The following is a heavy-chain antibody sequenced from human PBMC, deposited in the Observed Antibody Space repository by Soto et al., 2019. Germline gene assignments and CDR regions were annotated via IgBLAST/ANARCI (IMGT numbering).Heavy chain of an antibody. D-gene: IGHD3-16*02. J-gene: IGHJ3*02. CDR3: ARLYGLDAFDI. CDR2: IYYSGST. Sequence: PSETLSLTCTVSGGSIRSYYWSWIRQPPGKGLEWIGYIYYSGSTNYNPSLKSRVTISVDTSKNQFSLKLSSVTAGDTAVYYCARLYGLDAFDIWGQGTMVTVSS. V-gene: IGHV4-59*08. CDR1: GGSIRSYY.